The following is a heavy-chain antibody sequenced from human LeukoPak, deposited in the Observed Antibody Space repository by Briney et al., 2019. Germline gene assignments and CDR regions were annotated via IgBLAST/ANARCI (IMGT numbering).Heavy chain of an antibody. CDR2: INPNSGGT. Sequence: ASVKVSCKASGYTFTGYFMHWVRQAPGQGLEWMGWINPNSGGTNYAQKFQGRVTMTRDTSISTAYMELSRLRSDDTAVYYCARQELVDIVATTYWGQGTLATVSS. J-gene: IGHJ4*02. CDR1: GYTFTGYF. CDR3: ARQELVDIVATTY. D-gene: IGHD5-12*01. V-gene: IGHV1-2*02.